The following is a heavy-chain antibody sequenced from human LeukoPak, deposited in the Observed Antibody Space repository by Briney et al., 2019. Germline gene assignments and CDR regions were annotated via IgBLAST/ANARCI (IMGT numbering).Heavy chain of an antibody. D-gene: IGHD5-18*01. CDR2: IWYDGSNK. V-gene: IGHV3-33*06. CDR3: AKERGGGGYSYGQYYFDY. Sequence: GGSLRLSCAASGFTFSSYGMHWVRQAPGKGLEWVAVIWYDGSNKYYADSVKGRFTISRDNSKNTLYLQMNSLRAEDTAVSYCAKERGGGGYSYGQYYFDYWGQGTLVTVSS. J-gene: IGHJ4*02. CDR1: GFTFSSYG.